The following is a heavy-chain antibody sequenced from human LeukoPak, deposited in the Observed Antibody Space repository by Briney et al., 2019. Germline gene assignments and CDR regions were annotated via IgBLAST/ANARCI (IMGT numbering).Heavy chain of an antibody. CDR2: ISYDGSND. CDR3: AKESPHSGYDVGD. J-gene: IGHJ4*02. V-gene: IGHV3-30-3*01. D-gene: IGHD5-12*01. CDR1: GFTFSSYA. Sequence: GRSLRLSCAASGFTFSSYAMHWVRPAAGKGLEWEAIISYDGSNDYYADSVRGRFTISRDNSKNTLYLQMNSLRAEDTSIYYCAKESPHSGYDVGDWGQGTLVTVSS.